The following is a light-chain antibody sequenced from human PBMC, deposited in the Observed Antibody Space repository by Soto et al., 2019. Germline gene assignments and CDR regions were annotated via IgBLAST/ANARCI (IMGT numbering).Light chain of an antibody. Sequence: QSVLTQPASVSGSPGQSITISCTGTSSDVGGYNLVSWYQQHPGKAPKLMIYEVSKRPSGVSNRFSGSKSGNTASLTISGLHDEDDAYYYCCSYASSSMVFGGGTKLTVL. V-gene: IGLV2-23*02. CDR3: CSYASSSMV. CDR2: EVS. CDR1: SSDVGGYNL. J-gene: IGLJ2*01.